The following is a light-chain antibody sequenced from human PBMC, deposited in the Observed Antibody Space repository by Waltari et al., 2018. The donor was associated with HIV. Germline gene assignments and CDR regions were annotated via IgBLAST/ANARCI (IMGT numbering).Light chain of an antibody. J-gene: IGLJ2*01. CDR2: DDT. CDR3: QVWDSSSDVV. V-gene: IGLV3-21*02. CDR1: NIGSKS. Sequence: ITCGGNNIGSKSVHWYQQKPGQAPVLVVYDDTDRPSGIPERFSGSNSGNTVTLTISRVEAGDEADYYCQVWDSSSDVVFGGGTKLTVL.